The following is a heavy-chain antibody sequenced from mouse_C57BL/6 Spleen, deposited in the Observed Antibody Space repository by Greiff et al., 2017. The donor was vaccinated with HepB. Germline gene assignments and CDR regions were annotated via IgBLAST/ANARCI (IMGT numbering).Heavy chain of an antibody. V-gene: IGHV5-4*01. CDR3: ARDGNSNCGSAMDY. CDR2: ISDGGSYT. D-gene: IGHD2-5*01. CDR1: GFNFSSYA. Sequence: DVMLVESGGGLVKPGGSLKLSCAASGFNFSSYAMSWVRQTPEKRLEWVATISDGGSYTYYPDNVKGRFTISRDNAKNNPYLQMSHLKSEDTAMYYCARDGNSNCGSAMDYWGQGTSVTVSS. J-gene: IGHJ4*01.